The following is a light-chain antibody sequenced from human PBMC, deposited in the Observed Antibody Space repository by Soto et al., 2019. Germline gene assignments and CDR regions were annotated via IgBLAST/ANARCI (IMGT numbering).Light chain of an antibody. CDR1: QSLLESNGYNY. V-gene: IGKV2-28*01. CDR2: LGS. J-gene: IGKJ2*01. Sequence: DIVMPQSPLSLPVTPGEPASISCRSSQSLLESNGYNYLDWYLQKPGQSPQLLIYLGSNRASGVPDRFSGSGSGTDFTLKISRVEAEDVGVYYCMQGLQSRTFGQGTKLEIK. CDR3: MQGLQSRT.